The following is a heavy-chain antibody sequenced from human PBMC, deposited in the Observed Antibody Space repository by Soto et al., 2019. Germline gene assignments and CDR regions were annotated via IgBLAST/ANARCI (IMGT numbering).Heavy chain of an antibody. J-gene: IGHJ4*02. CDR1: GFTVSSNY. Sequence: GGSLRLSCAASGFTVSSNYMSWVRQAPGKGLEWVSSITGGGGSTFYADSVKGRFTISRDNSKNTLYLQMNSLRAEDTALFYCARGSLGPDYWGQGTQVTVSS. CDR3: ARGSLGPDY. D-gene: IGHD3-10*01. CDR2: ITGGGGST. V-gene: IGHV3-23*01.